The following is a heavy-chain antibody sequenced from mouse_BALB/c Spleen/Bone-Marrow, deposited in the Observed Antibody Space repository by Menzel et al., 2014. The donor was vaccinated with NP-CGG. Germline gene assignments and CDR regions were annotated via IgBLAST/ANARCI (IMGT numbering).Heavy chain of an antibody. Sequence: QVQLKQSGAELVRPGASVKLSCKASGYTFTSYWINWVKQRPGQGLEWIGNIYPSDSYTNYNQKFKDKATLTVDKSSSTAYMQLSSPTSEDSAVYYCTRGLGAMDYWGQGTSVTVPS. J-gene: IGHJ4*01. V-gene: IGHV1-69*02. CDR1: GYTFTSYW. CDR2: IYPSDSYT. CDR3: TRGLGAMDY. D-gene: IGHD3-3*01.